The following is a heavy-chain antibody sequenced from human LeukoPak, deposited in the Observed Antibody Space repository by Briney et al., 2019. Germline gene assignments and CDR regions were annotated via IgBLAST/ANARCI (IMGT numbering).Heavy chain of an antibody. CDR2: ISGSGGST. CDR3: AKGGTYSDFWSAPREGFPYYYYYMDV. V-gene: IGHV3-23*01. D-gene: IGHD3-3*01. Sequence: PGGSLRLSCAASGFTFSSYAMSWVRQAPGRGLEWVSAISGSGGSTYYADSVKGRFTISRDNSKNTLYLQMNSLRAEDTAVYYCAKGGTYSDFWSAPREGFPYYYYYMDVWGKGTTVTVSS. CDR1: GFTFSSYA. J-gene: IGHJ6*03.